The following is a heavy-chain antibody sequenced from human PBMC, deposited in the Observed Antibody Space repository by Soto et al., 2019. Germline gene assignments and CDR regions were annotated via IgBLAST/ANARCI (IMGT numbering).Heavy chain of an antibody. J-gene: IGHJ4*02. V-gene: IGHV4-39*01. Sequence: QLQLQESGPGLVKPSETLSLTCTVSGGSISSSPYYWAWIRQPPGKGLQWIGNIYYNGNTFYNPSLRSRVTISIETSKRQFSLGLSSVPASETAGCSCARHGPLTNNWNQLNCWGQGTLVTVSS. D-gene: IGHD1-1*01. CDR1: GGSISSSPYY. CDR3: ARHGPLTNNWNQLNC. CDR2: IYYNGNT.